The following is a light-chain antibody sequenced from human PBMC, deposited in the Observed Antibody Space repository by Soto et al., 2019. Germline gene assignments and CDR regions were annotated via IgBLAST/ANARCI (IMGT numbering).Light chain of an antibody. V-gene: IGKV3-20*01. J-gene: IGKJ2*01. CDR3: QQYGSSPYT. CDR2: GAS. Sequence: EIVLTQSPGTLSLSPGDRATLSCRASQSVYSNSLAWYQQKSGQAPRLLIFGASNRATGIPDRFSGSGSGTEFTLSISRLEPEDFAEYYCQQYGSSPYTFGQGTKLETK. CDR1: QSVYSNS.